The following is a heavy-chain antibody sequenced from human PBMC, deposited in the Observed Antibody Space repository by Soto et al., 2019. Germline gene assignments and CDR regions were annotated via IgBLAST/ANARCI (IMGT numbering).Heavy chain of an antibody. CDR1: GFTFSSYG. J-gene: IGHJ1*01. Sequence: PGGSLRLSCAASGFTFSSYGMSWVRQAPGKGLEWVSSLSASGSSTYYADSLKGRFTISRDNSKNTLYLQVNSLRAEDTAVYYRAKSSGYGGNGHLQYWGQGTLVTVSS. D-gene: IGHD5-12*01. CDR3: AKSSGYGGNGHLQY. CDR2: LSASGSST. V-gene: IGHV3-23*01.